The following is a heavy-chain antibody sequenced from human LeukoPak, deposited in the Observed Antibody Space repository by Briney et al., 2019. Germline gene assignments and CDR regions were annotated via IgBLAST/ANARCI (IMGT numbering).Heavy chain of an antibody. CDR2: INPSGGRT. CDR3: ARGNSVRDEAWWLNP. V-gene: IGHV1-46*01. Sequence: GASVKVSCKASGYTFTSYYMHWVRQAPGQGLEWMGIINPSGGRTTYAQKFQGRVTLTRDMSTSTDYLELSSLRSEDTAVYYCARGNSVRDEAWWLNPWGQGTLVTVSS. D-gene: IGHD5-24*01. J-gene: IGHJ5*02. CDR1: GYTFTSYY.